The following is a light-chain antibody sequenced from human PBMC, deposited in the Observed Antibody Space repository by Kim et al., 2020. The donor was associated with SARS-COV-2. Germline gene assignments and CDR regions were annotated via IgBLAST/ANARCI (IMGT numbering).Light chain of an antibody. V-gene: IGKV3D-7*01. Sequence: PGERVTLSCRASQSVSSSYLTWYQQKPGQAPRLLIYGASTRATGIPARFSGSGSGTDFTLTISSLQTEDFAVYYCQQDHNLPGMYTFGQGTK. J-gene: IGKJ2*01. CDR2: GAS. CDR3: QQDHNLPGMYT. CDR1: QSVSSSY.